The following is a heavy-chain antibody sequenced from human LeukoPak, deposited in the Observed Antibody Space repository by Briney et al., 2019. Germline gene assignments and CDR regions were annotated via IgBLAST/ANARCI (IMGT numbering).Heavy chain of an antibody. CDR2: IYYSGST. J-gene: IGHJ5*02. D-gene: IGHD3-10*01. CDR3: ASVQRNIWVATWVYP. V-gene: IGHV4-59*01. CDR1: GCSISSYD. Sequence: PSETLSLTCTASGCSISSYDWSWIRQPPGKGLEWIGYIYYSGSTNYNPSLKSRVTISVDTSKNQFSLKLSSVTAADTVVYYCASVQRNIWVATWVYPWGQGTLVTVSS.